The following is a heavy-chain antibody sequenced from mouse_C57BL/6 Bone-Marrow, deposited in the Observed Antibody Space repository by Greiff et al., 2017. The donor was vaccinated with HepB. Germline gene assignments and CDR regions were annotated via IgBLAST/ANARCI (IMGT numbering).Heavy chain of an antibody. Sequence: QVTLKVSGPGILQSSQTLSLTCSFSGFSLSTSGMGVSWLRQPSGKGLEWLAHIYWDDDKRYNPSLKSRLTNSKDTSRNQVILKITNVDTADTATYYCARRAEDSSGYGAMDDWGQGTSVTVSS. D-gene: IGHD3-2*02. CDR3: ARRAEDSSGYGAMDD. CDR2: IYWDDDK. CDR1: GFSLSTSGMG. J-gene: IGHJ4*01. V-gene: IGHV8-12*01.